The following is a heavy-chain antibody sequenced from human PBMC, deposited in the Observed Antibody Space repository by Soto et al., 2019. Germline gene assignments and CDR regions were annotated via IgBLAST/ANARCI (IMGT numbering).Heavy chain of an antibody. J-gene: IGHJ4*02. D-gene: IGHD1-1*01. CDR3: AKEGPITNWYFDY. CDR1: GFTFSNYG. V-gene: IGHV3-30*18. CDR2: ISYDGNVA. Sequence: QVQLVESEGGVVQPGRSLRLSCTASGFTFSNYGMHWVRQAPGKGLEWVTVISYDGNVAYYADSVKGRFTSSRDNFKNTLYLQMNSLRTEDTAVYYCAKEGPITNWYFDYWGQGPLVTVSS.